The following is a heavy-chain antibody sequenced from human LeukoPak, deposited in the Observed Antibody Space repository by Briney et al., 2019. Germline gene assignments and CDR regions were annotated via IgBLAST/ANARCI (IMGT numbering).Heavy chain of an antibody. CDR1: GGSFSGYY. CDR2: INHSGST. CDR3: ARHAGLGSSGWYTAAEYNWFDP. J-gene: IGHJ5*02. D-gene: IGHD6-19*01. Sequence: SETLSLTCAVYGGSFSGYYWSWIRQPPGKGLEWIGEINHSGSTSYNPSLKSRVTISVDTSKNRFSLKLSSVTAADTAVYYCARHAGLGSSGWYTAAEYNWFDPWGQGTLVTVSS. V-gene: IGHV4-34*01.